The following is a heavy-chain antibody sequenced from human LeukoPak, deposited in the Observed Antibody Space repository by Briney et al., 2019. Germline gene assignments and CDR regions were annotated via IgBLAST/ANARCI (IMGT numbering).Heavy chain of an antibody. D-gene: IGHD1-26*01. Sequence: GGSLRLSCAASGFTFSSYAMHWVRQAPGKGLEWVAVISYDGSNKYYADSVKGRFTISRDNSKNTLYLQMNSLRAEDTAVYYCAREAEWEPRYYFDYWGQGTLVTVSS. V-gene: IGHV3-30*04. CDR3: AREAEWEPRYYFDY. J-gene: IGHJ4*02. CDR2: ISYDGSNK. CDR1: GFTFSSYA.